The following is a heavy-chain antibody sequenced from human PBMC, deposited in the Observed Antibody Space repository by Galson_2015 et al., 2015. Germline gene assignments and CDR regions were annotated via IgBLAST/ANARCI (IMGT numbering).Heavy chain of an antibody. Sequence: SVKVSCKASGYIFTGYSMNWVRQAPGQGLEWMGRINPNSGDTNYAQKFQGRVTMTRDTSISTAYMELSRLRSDDTAVYYCSRDDYGDYSPIFDYWGQRTLVTVSS. V-gene: IGHV1-2*06. CDR3: SRDDYGDYSPIFDY. CDR2: INPNSGDT. D-gene: IGHD4-17*01. J-gene: IGHJ4*02. CDR1: GYIFTGYS.